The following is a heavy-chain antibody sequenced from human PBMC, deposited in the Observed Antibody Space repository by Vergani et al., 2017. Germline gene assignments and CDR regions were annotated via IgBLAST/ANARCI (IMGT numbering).Heavy chain of an antibody. CDR1: GGSISSGDYY. CDR2: NYYSGST. D-gene: IGHD1-26*01. Sequence: QVQLQESGPGLVKPLQTLFLTCTVSGGSISSGDYYWSWIRQPPGKGLEWIGYNYYSGSTQYNPSPKSRVTISVDTFKNQFPLKLNSVTAAHTAVYYCTRDTNSEGYYFGYYYLDGWG. J-gene: IGHJ6*03. CDR3: TRDTNSEGYYFGYYYLDG. V-gene: IGHV4-30-4*08.